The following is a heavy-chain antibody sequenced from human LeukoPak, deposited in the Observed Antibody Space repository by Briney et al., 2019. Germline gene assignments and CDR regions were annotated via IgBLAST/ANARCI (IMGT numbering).Heavy chain of an antibody. CDR3: ARGVEPLAANTLAY. V-gene: IGHV3-53*01. CDR1: GFTVITNG. J-gene: IGHJ4*02. Sequence: GGSLRLSCAASGFTVITNGMTWVRQAPGKGLEWVSVLYSDGNTKYADSVQGRFTISRDNSKNTLYLEMNSLSPDDTAVNYCARGVEPLAANTLAYWGQGTLVTVSS. D-gene: IGHD1-14*01. CDR2: LYSDGNT.